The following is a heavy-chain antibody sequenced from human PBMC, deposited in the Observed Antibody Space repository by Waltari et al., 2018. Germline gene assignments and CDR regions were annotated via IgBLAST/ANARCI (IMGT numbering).Heavy chain of an antibody. CDR1: GRPFSGFY. D-gene: IGHD2-21*02. J-gene: IGHJ5*02. CDR2: IYYTGST. V-gene: IGHV4-59*01. Sequence: QVQLQESGPRLLKPSQTLSLICTVSGRPFSGFYWSWVRQPPGKGLDWIGYIYYTGSTNFNPSLKSRVTMSVDTSKNQFSLKLSSVTAADTAFYYCARGGGGDWEWFDPWGQGTLVTVSS. CDR3: ARGGGGDWEWFDP.